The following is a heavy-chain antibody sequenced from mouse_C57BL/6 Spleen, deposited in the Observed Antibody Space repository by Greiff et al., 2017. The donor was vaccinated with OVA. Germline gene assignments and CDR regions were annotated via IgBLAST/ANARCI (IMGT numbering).Heavy chain of an antibody. D-gene: IGHD3-2*02. CDR1: GFTFSDYY. J-gene: IGHJ1*03. Sequence: EVQVVESEGGLVQPGSSMKLSCTASGFTFSDYYMAWVRQVPEKGLEWVANINYDGSSTYYLDSLKSRFIISRDNAKNILYLQMSSLKSEDTATYYCARDQGDGYFDVWGTGTTVTVSS. CDR2: INYDGSST. V-gene: IGHV5-16*01. CDR3: ARDQGDGYFDV.